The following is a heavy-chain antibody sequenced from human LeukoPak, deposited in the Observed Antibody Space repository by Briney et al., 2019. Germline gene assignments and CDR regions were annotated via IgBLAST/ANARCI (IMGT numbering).Heavy chain of an antibody. V-gene: IGHV1-8*01. D-gene: IGHD3-3*01. Sequence: ASVKVSCKASGYTFTSYDINWVRQATGQGLEWMGWMNPNSGNTGYVQKFQGRVTMTRNTSISTAYMELSSLRSEDTAVYYCARGPLANAKYYDFWSGYWWHPNGMDVWGQGTTVTVSS. CDR1: GYTFTSYD. CDR2: MNPNSGNT. J-gene: IGHJ6*02. CDR3: ARGPLANAKYYDFWSGYWWHPNGMDV.